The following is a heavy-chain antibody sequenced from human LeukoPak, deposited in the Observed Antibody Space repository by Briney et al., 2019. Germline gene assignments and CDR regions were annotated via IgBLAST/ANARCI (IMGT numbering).Heavy chain of an antibody. V-gene: IGHV3-21*01. CDR2: SRSSSSDI. D-gene: IGHD1-26*01. J-gene: IGHJ4*02. CDR1: GFTFSSYS. CDR3: ARVRSGSLDY. Sequence: AGGSLRLSCAASGFTFSSYSMNWVRQAPGKGLEWVSFSRSSSSDIYYADSVKGRFTISRDNAKISLYLQMDSLRAEDTAVYYCARVRSGSLDYWGQGTLVTVSS.